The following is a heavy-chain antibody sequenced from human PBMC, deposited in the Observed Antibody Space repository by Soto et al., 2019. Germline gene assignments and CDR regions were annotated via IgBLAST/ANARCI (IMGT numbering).Heavy chain of an antibody. CDR3: AREDGSSWYGVDY. D-gene: IGHD6-13*01. CDR1: CFTFSRYG. V-gene: IGHV1-18*04. CDR2: ISAYNGNT. J-gene: IGHJ4*02. Sequence: GPMKGFFQGFCFTFSRYGISWGGQAPGQGLEWMGWISAYNGNTNYAQKLQGRVTMTTDTSTSTAYMELRSLRSDDTAVYYCAREDGSSWYGVDYWGQGTLVTVSS.